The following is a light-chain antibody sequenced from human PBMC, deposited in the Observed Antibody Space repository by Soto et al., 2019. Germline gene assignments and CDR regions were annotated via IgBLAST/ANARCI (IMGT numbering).Light chain of an antibody. CDR1: QGISSY. CDR3: QQLKSYPIT. Sequence: DIQLTQSPSFLSASVGDRVTITCRASQGISSYLAWYQQKPGKAPKLLIYAASTLQSGVPSRFSGSASGTEFTLTISSLQPEDFATYYCQQLKSYPITFGQGTRLEMK. V-gene: IGKV1-9*01. J-gene: IGKJ5*01. CDR2: AAS.